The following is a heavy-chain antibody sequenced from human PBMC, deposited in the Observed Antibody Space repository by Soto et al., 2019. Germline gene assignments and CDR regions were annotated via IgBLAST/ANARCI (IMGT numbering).Heavy chain of an antibody. J-gene: IGHJ6*02. CDR1: GYTFTSYD. V-gene: IGHV1-8*01. Sequence: ASVKVSFKASGYTFTSYDINWVRQATGQGLEWMGWMNPNSGNTGYAQKFQGRVTMTRNTSISTAYMELSSLRSEDTAVYYCARGYCSSTSCRYYYYYGMDVWGQGTTVTVSS. D-gene: IGHD2-2*01. CDR3: ARGYCSSTSCRYYYYYGMDV. CDR2: MNPNSGNT.